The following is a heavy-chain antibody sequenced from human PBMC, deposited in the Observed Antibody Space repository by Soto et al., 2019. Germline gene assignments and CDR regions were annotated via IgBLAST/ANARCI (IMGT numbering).Heavy chain of an antibody. J-gene: IGHJ6*02. D-gene: IGHD2-2*01. CDR3: ATDHVVVLAASPARIQGRDYYYCKDV. V-gene: IGHV1-2*04. Sequence: QVQLVQSGAEVKKPGASVKVSCKASGYTFTGYYMHWVRQAPGQGLEWMGWINPNSGGTNYAQKFQGWVTMTRDTSISPGYMELIRLRSDDPAVYYCATDHVVVLAASPARIQGRDYYYCKDVWGQGTNVTVSS. CDR1: GYTFTGYY. CDR2: INPNSGGT.